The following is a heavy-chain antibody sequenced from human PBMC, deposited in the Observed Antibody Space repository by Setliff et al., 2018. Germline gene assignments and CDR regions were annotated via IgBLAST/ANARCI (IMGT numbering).Heavy chain of an antibody. CDR3: ARVGMYYNFWSGYYTYYYYYYMDV. CDR1: SFSGYY. CDR2: IIHSGST. D-gene: IGHD3-3*01. V-gene: IGHV4-34*13. Sequence: SFSGYYWSWIRQPPGKRLEWIGEIIHSGSTNYNPSLKSRVTMSVDTSKNQFSLKLSSVTAADTAVYYCARVGMYYNFWSGYYTYYYYYYMDVWGKGTTVTVSS. J-gene: IGHJ6*03.